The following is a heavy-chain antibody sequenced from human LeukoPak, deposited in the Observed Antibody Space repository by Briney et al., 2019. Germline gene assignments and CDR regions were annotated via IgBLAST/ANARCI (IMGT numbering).Heavy chain of an antibody. D-gene: IGHD4-17*01. CDR3: ARDRTTSHFDY. Sequence: PSETLSLTCTVSGGSISSYYWSWIRQPPGKGLEWIGYIYYSGSTNYNPSLKSRVTTSVDTSKNQFSLKLSSVTAADTAVYYCARDRTTSHFDYWGQGTLVTVSS. J-gene: IGHJ4*02. V-gene: IGHV4-59*01. CDR2: IYYSGST. CDR1: GGSISSYY.